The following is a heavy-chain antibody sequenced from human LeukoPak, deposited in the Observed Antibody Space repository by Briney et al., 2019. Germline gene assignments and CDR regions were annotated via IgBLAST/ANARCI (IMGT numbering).Heavy chain of an antibody. J-gene: IGHJ4*02. D-gene: IGHD5-12*01. Sequence: GGSLRLSCAASGFTFSSYWMSWVRQAPGKGLEWVANIKEDGSAKYSVDSVKGRFTISRDNARNTLYLQMNSLRAEDTAVYYCARDSPGYGAYDLGWGQGTLVTVSS. V-gene: IGHV3-7*04. CDR1: GFTFSSYW. CDR2: IKEDGSAK. CDR3: ARDSPGYGAYDLG.